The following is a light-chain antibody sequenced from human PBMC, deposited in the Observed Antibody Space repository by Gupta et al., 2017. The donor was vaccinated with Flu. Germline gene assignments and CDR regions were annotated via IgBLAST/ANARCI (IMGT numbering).Light chain of an antibody. CDR3: QQYNTYPTT. CDR2: KAS. Sequence: DIQMTQSPSTLSASVGDRVTITCRASQNIPNWLAWFQQKPGKAPKLLIYKASSLESGDPSRFSGSGSEAEFTLTISSLQPEDFATYYCQQYNTYPTTFGQRTKLEMK. V-gene: IGKV1-5*03. J-gene: IGKJ2*01. CDR1: QNIPNW.